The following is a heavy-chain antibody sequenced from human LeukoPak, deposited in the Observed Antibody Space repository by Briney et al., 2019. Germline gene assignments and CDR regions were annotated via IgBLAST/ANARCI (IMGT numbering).Heavy chain of an antibody. V-gene: IGHV1-24*01. CDR3: ARERVVVVTAPLGAFDI. CDR2: FDPEDGET. Sequence: ASVKVSCKASGGTFSSYAISWVRQAPGQGLEWMGGFDPEDGETIYAQKFQGRVTMTEDTSTDTVYMELSSLRSEDTAVYYCARERVVVVTAPLGAFDIWGQGTMVTVSS. J-gene: IGHJ3*02. CDR1: GGTFSSYA. D-gene: IGHD2-21*02.